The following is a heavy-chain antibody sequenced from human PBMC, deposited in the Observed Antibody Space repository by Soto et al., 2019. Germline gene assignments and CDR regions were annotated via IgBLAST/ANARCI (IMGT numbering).Heavy chain of an antibody. Sequence: PGEALKSSGKGSGYSFTSYWIGWVRQMPGKGLEWMGIIYPGDSDTRYSPSFQGQVTISADKSISTVYLQWSSLKASDTAMYYCALFDAAAATEIDFWAQGTAVPVS. V-gene: IGHV5-51*01. D-gene: IGHD2-2*01. CDR1: GYSFTSYW. J-gene: IGHJ6*02. CDR3: ALFDAAAATEIDF. CDR2: IYPGDSDT.